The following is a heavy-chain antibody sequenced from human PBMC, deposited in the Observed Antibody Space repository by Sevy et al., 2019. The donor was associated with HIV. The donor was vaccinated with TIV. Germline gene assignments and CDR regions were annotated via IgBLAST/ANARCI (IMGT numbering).Heavy chain of an antibody. CDR1: GFTFSSYP. V-gene: IGHV3-30*04. CDR2: ISYDGTNE. D-gene: IGHD6-6*01. J-gene: IGHJ6*02. Sequence: GGSLRLSCAASGFTFSSYPMTWVRQAPGKGLEWVARISYDGTNEYYADSVKGRFTISRDNSKKTLYLQMNSLRVEDTAVYYCARGLAALPGYYYGMDVWGQGTTVTVSS. CDR3: ARGLAALPGYYYGMDV.